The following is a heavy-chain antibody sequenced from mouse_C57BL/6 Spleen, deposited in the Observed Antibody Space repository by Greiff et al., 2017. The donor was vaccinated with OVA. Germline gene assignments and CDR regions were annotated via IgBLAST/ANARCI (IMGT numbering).Heavy chain of an antibody. V-gene: IGHV1-42*01. CDR3: ARWSGNYFDY. CDR2: INPSTGGT. J-gene: IGHJ2*01. CDR1: GYSFTGYY. D-gene: IGHD4-1*01. Sequence: VQLQQSGPELVKPGASVKISCKASGYSFTGYYMNWVKQSPETSLEWIGEINPSTGGTTYNQKFKAKATLTVDKSSSTAYMQLKSLTSEDSAVYYCARWSGNYFDYWGQGTTLTVSS.